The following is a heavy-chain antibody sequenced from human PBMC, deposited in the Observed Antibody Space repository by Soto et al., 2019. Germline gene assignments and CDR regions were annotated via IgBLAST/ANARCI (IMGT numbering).Heavy chain of an antibody. CDR1: GFTCSGYA. V-gene: IGHV3-23*01. J-gene: IGHJ4*02. CDR2: ITDDGVGT. CDR3: AIFKAGTYVKYHVDY. D-gene: IGHD3-10*01. Sequence: EVQLLESGGGLVQPGGSLRLSCAASGFTCSGYAMSWVRQASGTGLEWVAGITDDGVGTYYADSVKGRFSISRDNSKNTLYLQMNGLRADDTALYYCAIFKAGTYVKYHVDYWCQGTLVTVSS.